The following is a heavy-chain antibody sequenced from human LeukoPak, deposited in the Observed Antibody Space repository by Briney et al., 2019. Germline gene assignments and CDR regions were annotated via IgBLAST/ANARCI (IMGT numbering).Heavy chain of an antibody. Sequence: GGSLRLSCAASGFTLSNHAMHWVRHGPGKGLEYVSAISLTGDSTYYANSVKGRFTISRDDSKNTLYLQMGSLQTEDMAVYYCARSYASGIHYLDVCGKGSTVTVSS. D-gene: IGHD3-10*01. V-gene: IGHV3-64*01. J-gene: IGHJ6*03. CDR3: ARSYASGIHYLDV. CDR2: ISLTGDST. CDR1: GFTLSNHA.